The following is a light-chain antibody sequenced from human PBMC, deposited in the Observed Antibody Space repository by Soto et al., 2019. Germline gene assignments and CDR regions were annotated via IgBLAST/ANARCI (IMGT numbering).Light chain of an antibody. J-gene: IGLJ1*01. CDR3: AAWDDGLNGYV. CDR1: SSNIGSNS. CDR2: SND. V-gene: IGLV1-44*01. Sequence: QSVLTQPPSASGTPGQRVTISCSGSSSNIGSNSVNWYQQLPGTAPKLLIYSNDRRPSGVPDRFSGSKSGTSASLAIGGRQSEDEADYYCAAWDDGLNGYVFGTGTKVTVL.